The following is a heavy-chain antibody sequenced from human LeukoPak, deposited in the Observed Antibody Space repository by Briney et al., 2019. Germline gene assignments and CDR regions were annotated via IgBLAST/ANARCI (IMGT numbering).Heavy chain of an antibody. J-gene: IGHJ3*02. D-gene: IGHD2-2*01. CDR3: ARPAIAVVPAAIRGADDAFDI. CDR2: IYYSGST. Sequence: SETLSLTCTVSGGSISSYYWSWIRQPPGKGLEWIGYIYYSGSTYYNPSLKSRVTISVDTSKNQFSLKLSSVTAADTAVYYCARPAIAVVPAAIRGADDAFDIWGQGTMVTVSS. CDR1: GGSISSYY. V-gene: IGHV4-59*08.